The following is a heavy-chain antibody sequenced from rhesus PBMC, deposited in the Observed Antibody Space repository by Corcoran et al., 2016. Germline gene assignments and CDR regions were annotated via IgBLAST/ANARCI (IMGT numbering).Heavy chain of an antibody. Sequence: QVQLQESGPGLVKPSETLSLTCAVSGGSISDDYYWSWIRQPPGKGLEWIGYIYVSGGGTNYNPSLKNRFTISLDTSKNQFSLKLSSVTAADTAVYYCARDEGYYNFWTGPGYFDYWGQGVLVTVSS. CDR2: IYVSGGGT. V-gene: IGHV4-106*01. CDR3: ARDEGYYNFWTGPGYFDY. J-gene: IGHJ4*01. CDR1: GGSISDDYY. D-gene: IGHD3-3*01.